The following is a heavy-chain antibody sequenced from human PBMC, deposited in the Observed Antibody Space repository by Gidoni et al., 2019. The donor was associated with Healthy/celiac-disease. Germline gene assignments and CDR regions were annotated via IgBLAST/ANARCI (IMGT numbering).Heavy chain of an antibody. CDR2: ISGSGGST. V-gene: IGHV3-23*01. J-gene: IGHJ5*02. Sequence: EVQLLESGGGLVQPGGSLRLSCAASGFTFSSYAMSWVRQAPGKGLEWVSAISGSGGSTYYADSVKGRFTISRDNSKNTLYLQMNSLRAEDTAVYYCAKDREIPYYYGSELFDPWGQGTLVTVSS. D-gene: IGHD3-10*01. CDR1: GFTFSSYA. CDR3: AKDREIPYYYGSELFDP.